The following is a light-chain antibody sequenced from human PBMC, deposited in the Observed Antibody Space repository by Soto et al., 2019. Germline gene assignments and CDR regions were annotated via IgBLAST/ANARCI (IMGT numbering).Light chain of an antibody. CDR1: SSDVGGYNH. CDR2: AVS. V-gene: IGLV2-14*01. Sequence: QSALTQPASVSGSPGQSITISCTGTSSDVGGYNHVSWYQHSPDKAPKLILFAVSDRPSGVSHRFSGSKSGNTASLTISGLQAEDEADYYGCSYTSLSTVVFGGGTKLTVL. J-gene: IGLJ2*01. CDR3: CSYTSLSTVV.